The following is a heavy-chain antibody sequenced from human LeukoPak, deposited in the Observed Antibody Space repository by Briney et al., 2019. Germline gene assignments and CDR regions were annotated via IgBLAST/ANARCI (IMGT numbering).Heavy chain of an antibody. J-gene: IGHJ5*01. D-gene: IGHD4-11*01. CDR3: AKDLHDYGNYVGWFDS. V-gene: IGHV3-23*01. CDR1: GFSFSSYA. CDR2: ISGSGDKT. Sequence: GGSLRLSCAASGFSFSSYAMSWVRQAPGKGLEWVSAISGSGDKTYYADAVKGRFTISRDNSETTLFLQMNSLRAEDTAVYYCAKDLHDYGNYVGWFDSWGQGTLVTVSS.